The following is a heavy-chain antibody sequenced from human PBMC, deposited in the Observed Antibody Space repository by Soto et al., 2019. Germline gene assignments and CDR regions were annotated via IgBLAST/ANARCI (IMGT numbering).Heavy chain of an antibody. D-gene: IGHD6-13*01. J-gene: IGHJ4*02. CDR3: AREGTPGGHRIAAAAGNY. CDR1: GGSISSGGYY. V-gene: IGHV4-31*03. Sequence: SETLSLTCTVSGGSISSGGYYWSWIRQHPGKGLEWIGYIYYSGSTYYNPSLKSRVTISVDTSKNQFSLKLSSVTAADTAVYYCAREGTPGGHRIAAAAGNYWGQGTLVTVSS. CDR2: IYYSGST.